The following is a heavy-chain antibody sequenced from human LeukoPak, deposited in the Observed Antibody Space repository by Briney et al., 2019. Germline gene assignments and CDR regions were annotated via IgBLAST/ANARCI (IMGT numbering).Heavy chain of an antibody. J-gene: IGHJ4*02. CDR3: AKDSYASGSYSFQVEY. V-gene: IGHV3-30*18. Sequence: GSLRLSCAASGFTFSSYEMNWVRQAPGKGLEWVAVISYDGGNKYYADSVKGRFTISRDNSKNTLYLQMNSLRAEDTAVYYCAKDSYASGSYSFQVEYWGQGTLVTVSS. D-gene: IGHD3-10*01. CDR1: GFTFSSYE. CDR2: ISYDGGNK.